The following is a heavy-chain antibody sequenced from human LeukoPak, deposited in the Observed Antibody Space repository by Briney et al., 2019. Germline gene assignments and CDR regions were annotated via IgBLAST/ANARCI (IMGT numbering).Heavy chain of an antibody. CDR1: GYTFTSYG. CDR3: ARVAGTTVTTDYYFDY. Sequence: ASVKVSCKASGYTFTSYGISWVRQAPGQGLEWMGWISAYNGNTNYAQKLQGRVTMTTDTSTSTAYMELRSLRSDDTAVNYCARVAGTTVTTDYYFDYWGQGTLVTVSS. J-gene: IGHJ4*02. V-gene: IGHV1-18*01. CDR2: ISAYNGNT. D-gene: IGHD4-17*01.